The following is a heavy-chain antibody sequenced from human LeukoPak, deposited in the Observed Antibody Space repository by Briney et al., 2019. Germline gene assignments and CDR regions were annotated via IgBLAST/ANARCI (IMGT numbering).Heavy chain of an antibody. J-gene: IGHJ6*03. D-gene: IGHD1-1*01. V-gene: IGHV1-18*01. CDR2: ISTYNGNT. CDR3: ARLLTPTGFYYYYMDV. CDR1: GGTFSSYA. Sequence: ASVKVSCKASGGTFSSYAISWVRQAPGQGLEWMGWISTYNGNTNYAQNLQGRVTMTTDTSTSTAYMELRSLISDDTAVYYCARLLTPTGFYYYYMDVWGKGTTVTVSS.